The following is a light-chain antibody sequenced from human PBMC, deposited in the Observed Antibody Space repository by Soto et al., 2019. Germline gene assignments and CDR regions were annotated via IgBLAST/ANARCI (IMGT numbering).Light chain of an antibody. V-gene: IGLV2-14*01. CDR1: SSDVGGYNY. Sequence: QSVLTQPASVSGSPGQSITISCTGTSSDVGGYNYVSWYQRHPGKAPKLMIYDVSNRPSGVSNRFSGSKSGNTASLTISGLQAEDEADYHCSSYTSTSIVLGTGTKLNVL. CDR2: DVS. CDR3: SSYTSTSIV. J-gene: IGLJ1*01.